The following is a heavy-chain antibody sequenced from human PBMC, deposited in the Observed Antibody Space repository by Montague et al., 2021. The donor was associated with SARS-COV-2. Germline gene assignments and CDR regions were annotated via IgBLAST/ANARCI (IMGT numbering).Heavy chain of an antibody. CDR2: IDWDDDK. J-gene: IGHJ4*02. Sequence: PELVKPTQTLTLTCTFSGFSLSTSGMCVSWIRQPPGKALEWLARIDWDDDKYYSTSLKARLTISKDTSKNQVVLTMTNMDPVDTATYYCAREIAAAGPALDYWGQGTLVTVSS. D-gene: IGHD6-13*01. CDR3: AREIAAAGPALDY. V-gene: IGHV2-70*11. CDR1: GFSLSTSGMC.